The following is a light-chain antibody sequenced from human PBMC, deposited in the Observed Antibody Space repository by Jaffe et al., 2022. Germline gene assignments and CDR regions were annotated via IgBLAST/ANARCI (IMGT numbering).Light chain of an antibody. V-gene: IGLV2-8*01. CDR1: SSDVGGYRY. Sequence: QSALTQPPSASGSPGQSVTISCTGTSSDVGGYRYVSWYQQHPGKAPKLIIYEVSKRPSGVPDRFSGSKSGNTASLTVSGLQGDDEADYYCSSYAGSSNLIFGGGTKLTVL. CDR2: EVS. J-gene: IGLJ2*01. CDR3: SSYAGSSNLI.